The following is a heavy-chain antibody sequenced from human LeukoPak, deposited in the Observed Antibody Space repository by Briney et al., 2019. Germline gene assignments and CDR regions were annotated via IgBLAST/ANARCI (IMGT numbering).Heavy chain of an antibody. D-gene: IGHD3-3*02. J-gene: IGHJ4*02. V-gene: IGHV1-18*01. Sequence: ASVKVSCKASGYTFTSYGISWVRQAPGQGLEWMGWISAYNGNTNYAQKLQGRVTMTTDTSTSTAYMELRSLRSDDTAVYYCARVIFGGPTKPPPFDYWGQGTLVTVSS. CDR1: GYTFTSYG. CDR3: ARVIFGGPTKPPPFDY. CDR2: ISAYNGNT.